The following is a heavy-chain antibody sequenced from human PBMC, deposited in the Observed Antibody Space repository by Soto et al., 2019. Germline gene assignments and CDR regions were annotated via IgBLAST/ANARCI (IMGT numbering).Heavy chain of an antibody. J-gene: IGHJ3*01. Sequence: GESLKISCKGSGDSFTSYWIGWVRQMPGKGLEWMGIIYPGDSDTRYSPSFQGQVTISADKSISTAYLQWSSLKASDTAMYYCTRDWDYGGNSDSIDVWGQGTMVTVSS. CDR2: IYPGDSDT. CDR3: TRDWDYGGNSDSIDV. V-gene: IGHV5-51*01. D-gene: IGHD4-17*01. CDR1: GDSFTSYW.